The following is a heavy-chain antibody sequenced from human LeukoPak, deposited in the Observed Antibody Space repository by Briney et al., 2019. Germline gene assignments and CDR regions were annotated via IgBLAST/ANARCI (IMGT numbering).Heavy chain of an antibody. CDR3: ARDPGWGAFDL. Sequence: GGSLRLSCAASGFVFSSNWLNWVRQAPGKGLEWVATINPDGSAKSSADSVKGRFTISRDNTKNSLYLQMNSLRAEDTAVYYCARDPGWGAFDLWGQGTLVTVSS. D-gene: IGHD3-16*01. CDR1: GFVFSSNW. V-gene: IGHV3-7*01. CDR2: INPDGSAK. J-gene: IGHJ4*02.